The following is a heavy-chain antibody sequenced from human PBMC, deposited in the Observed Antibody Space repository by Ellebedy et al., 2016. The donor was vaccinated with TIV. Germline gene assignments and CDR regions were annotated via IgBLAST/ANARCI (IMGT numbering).Heavy chain of an antibody. CDR3: TRGVSGYSQGSDY. CDR2: IRSKAYGGTK. J-gene: IGHJ4*02. CDR1: GFTFGDYA. Sequence: GESLKISCTVAGFTFGDYAMSWFRQAPGKGLEWVGLIRSKAYGGTKEYAWSVKGRFAISRDDSKSFASLQMNSLKTEDTAVYYCTRGVSGYSQGSDYWGQGTLVTVSS. V-gene: IGHV3-49*03. D-gene: IGHD5-18*01.